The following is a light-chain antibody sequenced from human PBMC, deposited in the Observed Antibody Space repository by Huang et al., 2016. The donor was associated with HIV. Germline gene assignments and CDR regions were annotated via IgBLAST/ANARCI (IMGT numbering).Light chain of an antibody. CDR1: KDVNNY. CDR3: QQYAAFPLT. Sequence: IRMTQFPSSLSASTGDRVTISCRASKDVNNYLAWYHLKPGAPPNLLRYDGSALQSGVPPRFSGNGSGTDFSLNIDCLQSEDLAIYYCQQYAAFPLTFGPGTQLDIK. J-gene: IGKJ5*01. V-gene: IGKV1-8*01. CDR2: DGS.